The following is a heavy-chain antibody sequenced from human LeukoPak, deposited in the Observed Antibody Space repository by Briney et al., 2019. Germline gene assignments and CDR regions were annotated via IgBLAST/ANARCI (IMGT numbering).Heavy chain of an antibody. D-gene: IGHD6-13*01. CDR1: GFTFSSYA. Sequence: GGSLRLSCAASGFTFSSYAMHWVRQAPGKGLEWVSGISWNSGSIGYADSVKGRFTISRDNAKNSLYLQMNSLRAEDMALYYCAKDFSAAGRGGFDYWGQGTLVTVSS. CDR3: AKDFSAAGRGGFDY. V-gene: IGHV3-9*03. CDR2: ISWNSGSI. J-gene: IGHJ4*02.